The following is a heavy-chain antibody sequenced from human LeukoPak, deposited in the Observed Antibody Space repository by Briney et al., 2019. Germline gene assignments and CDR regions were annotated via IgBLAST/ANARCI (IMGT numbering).Heavy chain of an antibody. J-gene: IGHJ4*02. V-gene: IGHV3-30*02. CDR1: GFTFRNSD. Sequence: LPGGSLRLSCAASGFTFRNSDMHWVRQAPGKGPEWVAFIQADGGNKYYADSVKGRFTTSRDNSKNTLYLQTNSLRAEDTAVYYCAKDRSSGYYKTFDYWGQGTLVTVSS. CDR3: AKDRSSGYYKTFDY. CDR2: IQADGGNK. D-gene: IGHD3-22*01.